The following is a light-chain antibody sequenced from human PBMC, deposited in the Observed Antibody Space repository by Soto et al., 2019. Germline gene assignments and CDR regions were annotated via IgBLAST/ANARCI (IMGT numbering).Light chain of an antibody. CDR1: QGISNY. Sequence: DIQMTQSPSSLSASVGDRVTITCRASQGISNYLAWYQQIPGKVPKLLISAASTLQSGVPSRFSGSGSGTDFTLTISSLQPEDVATYYCQKYTNVPAFGGGTELEIK. CDR3: QKYTNVPA. J-gene: IGKJ4*01. V-gene: IGKV1-27*01. CDR2: AAS.